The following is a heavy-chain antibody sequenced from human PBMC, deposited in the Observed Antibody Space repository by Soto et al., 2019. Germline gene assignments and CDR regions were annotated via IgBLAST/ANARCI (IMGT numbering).Heavy chain of an antibody. CDR3: AKDYEGIAAAGTPNFDY. J-gene: IGHJ4*02. CDR1: GFTFSSYA. CDR2: ISGSGGST. Sequence: PGGSLRLSCAASGFTFSSYAMSWVRQAPGKGLEWVSAISGSGGSTYYADSVKGRFTISRDNSKNTLYLQMNSLRAEDTAVYYCAKDYEGIAAAGTPNFDYWGQGTLVTVS. D-gene: IGHD6-13*01. V-gene: IGHV3-23*01.